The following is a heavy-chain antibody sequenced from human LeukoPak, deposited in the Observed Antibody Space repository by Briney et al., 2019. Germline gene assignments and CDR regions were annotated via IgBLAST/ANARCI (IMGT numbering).Heavy chain of an antibody. CDR2: ISAYNGNT. D-gene: IGHD2-15*01. J-gene: IGHJ6*02. V-gene: IGHV1-18*01. CDR1: GYTFTSYG. CDR3: ARDQVYCSGGSCYWVDYYYYYGMAV. Sequence: ASVKVSCRASGYTFTSYGISWVRQAPGQGLEWMGWISAYNGNTNYAQKLQGRVTMTTDTSTSTAYMELRSLRSDDTAVYYCARDQVYCSGGSCYWVDYYYYYGMAVWGQGTTVTVSS.